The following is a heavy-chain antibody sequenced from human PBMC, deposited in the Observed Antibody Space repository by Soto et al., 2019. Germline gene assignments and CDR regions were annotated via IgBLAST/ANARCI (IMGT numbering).Heavy chain of an antibody. D-gene: IGHD2-21*01. J-gene: IGHJ6*02. Sequence: GGSLRLSCEASGFVFTNFWMHWVRHVPGKGLVWVARIDTSGHSTNYAESVKGRFTISRDNAKNTVSLQMNSLRADDTAVYYCARLSGDHSAFFSYGMDAWGQGTTVTVSS. V-gene: IGHV3-74*01. CDR1: GFVFTNFW. CDR2: IDTSGHST. CDR3: ARLSGDHSAFFSYGMDA.